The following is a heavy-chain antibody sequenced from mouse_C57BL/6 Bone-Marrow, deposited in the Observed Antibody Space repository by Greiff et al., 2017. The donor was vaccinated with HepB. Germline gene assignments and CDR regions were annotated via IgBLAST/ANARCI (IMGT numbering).Heavy chain of an antibody. D-gene: IGHD2-1*01. CDR3: ARSRGNYEGYYAMDY. Sequence: QVQLKQSGAELVKPGASVKLSCKASGYTFTSYWMQWVKQRPGQGLEWIGEIDPSDSYTNYNQKFKGKATLTVDTSSSTAYMQLSSLTSEDSAVYYCARSRGNYEGYYAMDYWGQGTSVTVSS. V-gene: IGHV1-50*01. CDR1: GYTFTSYW. J-gene: IGHJ4*01. CDR2: IDPSDSYT.